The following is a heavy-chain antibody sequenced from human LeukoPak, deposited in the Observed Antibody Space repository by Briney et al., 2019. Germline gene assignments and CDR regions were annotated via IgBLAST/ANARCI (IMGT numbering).Heavy chain of an antibody. CDR3: ASPRYCSGGSCYVDAFDI. Sequence: ASVKVSCKPSVGTFSSYAISWLRQAPGQGRDWMGRIIPIFGTANYAQKLLGRVTITADESTSTACLELSSLRSEDTAVYYCASPRYCSGGSCYVDAFDIWGQGTMVTVSS. CDR1: VGTFSSYA. D-gene: IGHD2-15*01. CDR2: IIPIFGTA. J-gene: IGHJ3*02. V-gene: IGHV1-69*13.